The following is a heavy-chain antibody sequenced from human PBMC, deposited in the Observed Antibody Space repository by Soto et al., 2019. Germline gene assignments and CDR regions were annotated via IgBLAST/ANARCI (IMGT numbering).Heavy chain of an antibody. J-gene: IGHJ2*01. CDR1: GGSFSGYY. Sequence: QVHLQQWGAGLLKPSETLSLTCAVYGGSFSGYYWSWIRQPPGKGLEWIGEINHSGSTNYNPSLKSRVTVSVDTTKNQFSLKLSSVTAADTAVYYGARPDIGVVVAASSWYFDLWGRGTLVTVSS. CDR2: INHSGST. CDR3: ARPDIGVVVAASSWYFDL. V-gene: IGHV4-34*01. D-gene: IGHD2-15*01.